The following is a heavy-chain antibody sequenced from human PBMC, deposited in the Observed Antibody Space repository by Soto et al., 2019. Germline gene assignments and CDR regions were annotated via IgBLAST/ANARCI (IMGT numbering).Heavy chain of an antibody. D-gene: IGHD1-26*01. CDR1: EVTRSSYG. CDR2: IWYDGSNK. Sequence: LRLSCAAAEVTRSSYGLRRVRQTPGKGLEWVAVIWYDGSNKYYADSVKGRFTISRDNSKNTLYLQMNSLRAEDTAVYYCAREIMMGAPYYYGMDVWGQGTTVTVSS. V-gene: IGHV3-33*01. J-gene: IGHJ6*02. CDR3: AREIMMGAPYYYGMDV.